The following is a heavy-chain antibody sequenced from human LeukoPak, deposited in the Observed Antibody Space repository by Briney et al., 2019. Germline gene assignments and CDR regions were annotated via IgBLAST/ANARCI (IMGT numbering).Heavy chain of an antibody. D-gene: IGHD5-12*01. J-gene: IGHJ4*02. CDR2: IIPIFGTA. CDR1: GGTFSSYA. V-gene: IGHV1-69*01. CDR3: ARLAGLRVFDY. Sequence: SVKVSCKASGGTFSSYAISWVRQAPGQGLEWMGGIIPIFGTANYAQKFQGRVTITADESTSTAYMELRSLRSDDTAVYYCARLAGLRVFDYWGQGTLVTVSS.